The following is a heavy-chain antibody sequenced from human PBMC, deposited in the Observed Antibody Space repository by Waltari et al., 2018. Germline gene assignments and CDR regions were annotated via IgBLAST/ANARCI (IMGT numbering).Heavy chain of an antibody. J-gene: IGHJ6*03. V-gene: IGHV4-4*07. Sequence: QVQLQESGPGLVKPSETLSLTCTVSGGSISSYYWSWIRQPAGKGLEWIGRIYTSGSTNYNPSLKSRVTMSVDTSKNQFSLKLSSVTAADTAVYYCARGREGSSWKQGFWYYYYYMDVWGKGTTVTISS. CDR3: ARGREGSSWKQGFWYYYYYMDV. D-gene: IGHD6-13*01. CDR1: GGSISSYY. CDR2: IYTSGST.